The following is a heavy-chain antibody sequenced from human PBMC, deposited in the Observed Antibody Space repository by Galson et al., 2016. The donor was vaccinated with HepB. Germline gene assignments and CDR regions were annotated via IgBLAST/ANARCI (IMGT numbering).Heavy chain of an antibody. CDR2: ISRDGSII. J-gene: IGHJ4*02. D-gene: IGHD1-26*01. CDR1: GFPFEYYY. CDR3: GRDRSRGSGGPNGGH. V-gene: IGHV3-11*01. Sequence: SLRLSCAASGFPFEYYYMTWIRQPPGKGLEWLGYISRDGSIIYYADSVKGRFTISRDNAKDALYLQMSSLRVEDTAVYYCGRDRSRGSGGPNGGHWGQGTLVTVSS.